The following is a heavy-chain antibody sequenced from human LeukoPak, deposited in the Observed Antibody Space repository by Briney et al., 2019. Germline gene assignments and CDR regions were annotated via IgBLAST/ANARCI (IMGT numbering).Heavy chain of an antibody. Sequence: SVKVSCKASGGTFSSYAISWVRQAPGQGLEWMGGIIPIFGTANYAQKFQGRVTITADESTSTAYMELSSLRSDDTAVYYCARDNPYDYGDSTPRGYYYYYYGMDVWGQGTTVTVSS. J-gene: IGHJ6*02. CDR2: IIPIFGTA. CDR1: GGTFSSYA. V-gene: IGHV1-69*13. CDR3: ARDNPYDYGDSTPRGYYYYYYGMDV. D-gene: IGHD4-17*01.